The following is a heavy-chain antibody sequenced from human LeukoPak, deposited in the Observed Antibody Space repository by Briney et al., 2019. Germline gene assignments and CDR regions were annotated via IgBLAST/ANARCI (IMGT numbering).Heavy chain of an antibody. D-gene: IGHD3-22*01. CDR1: GGSFSGYY. CDR3: ARHGANDRSGYPFRLIDY. V-gene: IGHV4-34*01. Sequence: PSETLSLTCAVYGGSFSGYYWSWIRQPPGKGLEWIGEINHSGSTNYNPSLKSRVTISVDTSKNQFSLKLSSVTAADTAVYYCARHGANDRSGYPFRLIDYWGQGTLVTVSS. CDR2: INHSGST. J-gene: IGHJ4*02.